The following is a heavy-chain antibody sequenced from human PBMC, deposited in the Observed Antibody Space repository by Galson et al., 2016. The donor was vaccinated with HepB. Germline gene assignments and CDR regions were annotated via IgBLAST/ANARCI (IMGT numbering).Heavy chain of an antibody. D-gene: IGHD6-19*01. CDR2: IKGDGSDK. J-gene: IGHJ4*02. CDR1: GFNFNIHW. V-gene: IGHV3-7*03. Sequence: SLRLSCAASGFNFNIHWMYWVRQAQGKGLEWVASIKGDGSDKKYADSAEGRFTIFRDKAKESLYLQMISLRVEDTAVYYCARDGISGWHADFWGQGTLVTVSS. CDR3: ARDGISGWHADF.